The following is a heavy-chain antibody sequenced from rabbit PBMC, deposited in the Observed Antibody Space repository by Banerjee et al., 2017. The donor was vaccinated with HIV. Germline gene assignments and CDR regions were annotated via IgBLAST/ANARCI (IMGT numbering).Heavy chain of an antibody. Sequence: QLKESGGGLVQPGGSLKLSCKASGFDFSSYYMSWVRQAPGKGLEWIGCIYTGSGSTDYASWVNGRFTISSDNAQNTLYLQLNSLTAADTATYFCARSGDHAGDPDWLDLWGQGTLVTVS. CDR1: GFDFSSYY. J-gene: IGHJ5*01. CDR3: ARSGDHAGDPDWLDL. D-gene: IGHD2-1*01. CDR2: IYTGSGST. V-gene: IGHV1S7*01.